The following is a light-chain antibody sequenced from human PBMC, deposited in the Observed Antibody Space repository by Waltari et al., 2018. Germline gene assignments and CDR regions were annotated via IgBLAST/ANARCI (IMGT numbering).Light chain of an antibody. CDR2: WAS. CDR1: QNVLYSSNNKNY. J-gene: IGKJ2*01. V-gene: IGKV4-1*01. Sequence: DIVMTQSPDSLAVSLGERATLHCKSSQNVLYSSNNKNYLAWYQQKPGQSPNLLIYWASTRESGVPDRFSGSGSGTDFTLTISSLQAEDVAVYYCQQYYSTPYTFGQGTKLEIK. CDR3: QQYYSTPYT.